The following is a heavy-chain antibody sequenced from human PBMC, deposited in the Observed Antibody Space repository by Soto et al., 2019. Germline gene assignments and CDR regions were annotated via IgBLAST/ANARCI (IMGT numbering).Heavy chain of an antibody. CDR3: AGELPSYYHFWSGSYYYYYGMDV. Sequence: PRGSLVLCCASSGFTFIIYAMDGVRQAPRKGLDPVAVISYDGSNKYYADSVKGRFTISRDNSKNPLYLQMNSLRAEDTAVYYCAGELPSYYHFWSGSYYYYYGMDVWGQGTTVTVSS. CDR1: GFTFIIYA. V-gene: IGHV3-30-3*01. J-gene: IGHJ6*01. CDR2: ISYDGSNK. D-gene: IGHD3-3*01.